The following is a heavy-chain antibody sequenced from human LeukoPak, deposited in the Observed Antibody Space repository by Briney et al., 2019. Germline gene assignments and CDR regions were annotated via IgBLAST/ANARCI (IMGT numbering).Heavy chain of an antibody. D-gene: IGHD2-2*01. Sequence: GGSLRLSCGASGFTFSSYWMSWARQAPGKGLEWVANIKQDGSEKYYVDSVKGQFTISRDNAKNSLYLQMNSLRAEDAAVYYCAREAGGSSHWGQGTLVTVSS. V-gene: IGHV3-7*01. CDR2: IKQDGSEK. CDR3: AREAGGSSH. J-gene: IGHJ4*02. CDR1: GFTFSSYW.